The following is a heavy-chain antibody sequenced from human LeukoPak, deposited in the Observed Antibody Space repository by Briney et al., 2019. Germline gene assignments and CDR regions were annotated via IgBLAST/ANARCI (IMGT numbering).Heavy chain of an antibody. CDR1: GYTFTSYG. D-gene: IGHD7-27*01. CDR3: ARATGVTGDKTYYYYYMDV. CDR2: ISAYNGNT. J-gene: IGHJ6*03. V-gene: IGHV1-18*01. Sequence: ASVKVSCKASGYTFTSYGISWVRQAPGQGLEWMGWISAYNGNTNYAQKFQGRVTITADESTSTAYMELSSLRSEDTAVYYCARATGVTGDKTYYYYYMDVWGKGTTVTISS.